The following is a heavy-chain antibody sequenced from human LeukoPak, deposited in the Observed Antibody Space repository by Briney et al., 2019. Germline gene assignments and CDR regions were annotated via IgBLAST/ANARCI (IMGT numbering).Heavy chain of an antibody. CDR1: GGSISSGDYY. D-gene: IGHD2-2*01. V-gene: IGHV4-30-4*01. J-gene: IGHJ6*02. CDR2: IYYSGST. Sequence: SETLSLTCTVSGGSISSGDYYWSWIRQPPGKGLEWIGYIYYSGSTYYNPSLKSRVTISVDTSKNQFSLKLSSVTAADTAVNYCARARYCSSTSCHGGYYYGMDVWGQGTTVTVSS. CDR3: ARARYCSSTSCHGGYYYGMDV.